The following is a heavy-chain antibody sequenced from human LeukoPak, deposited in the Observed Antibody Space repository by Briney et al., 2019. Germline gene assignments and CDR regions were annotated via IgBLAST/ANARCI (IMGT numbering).Heavy chain of an antibody. CDR2: IYYSEST. J-gene: IGHJ5*02. Sequence: SETLSLTCTVYGGSISSYYWSWIRQPPGKGLKWIGYIYYSESTNYNPSLKSRVTISVDTSKNQFSLKLSSVTAADTAVYYCARRSGYSSGWYTGPFNWFDPWGQGTLVTVSS. CDR1: GGSISSYY. CDR3: ARRSGYSSGWYTGPFNWFDP. V-gene: IGHV4-59*01. D-gene: IGHD6-19*01.